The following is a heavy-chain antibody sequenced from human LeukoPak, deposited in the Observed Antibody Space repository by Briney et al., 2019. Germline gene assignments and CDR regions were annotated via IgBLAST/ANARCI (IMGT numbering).Heavy chain of an antibody. V-gene: IGHV4-39*01. CDR2: IHYSGSA. J-gene: IGHJ3*02. CDR1: GGSITSSGYY. CDR3: ARHPDGFDI. Sequence: SETLSLTCTVSGGSITSSGYYWACIRQPPGKGLEWIGDIHYSGSAYYYPSLKSRVTISTDTAKNQFSLKLTSVTAADTAVYYCARHPDGFDIWGQGTMVTVSA.